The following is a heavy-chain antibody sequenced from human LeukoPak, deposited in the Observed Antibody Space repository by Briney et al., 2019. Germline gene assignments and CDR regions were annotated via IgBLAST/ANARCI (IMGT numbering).Heavy chain of an antibody. Sequence: ASVTVSCTASGYTFTIYGISWVRQAPGQGLEWMGWISAYNGNTNYAQKLQGRVTMTTDTSTSTAYMELRSLRSDDTAVYYCARDHYGSGSYSPTSYYFDYWGQGTLVTVSS. CDR1: GYTFTIYG. CDR3: ARDHYGSGSYSPTSYYFDY. V-gene: IGHV1-18*01. J-gene: IGHJ4*02. D-gene: IGHD3-10*01. CDR2: ISAYNGNT.